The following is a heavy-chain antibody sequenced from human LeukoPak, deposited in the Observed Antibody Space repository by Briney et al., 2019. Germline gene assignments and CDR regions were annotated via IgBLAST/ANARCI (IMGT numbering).Heavy chain of an antibody. CDR2: ITSSGSYI. Sequence: GGSLRLSCAASGFTFSSYGMNWVRQAPGKGLEWVSSITSSGSYIFYADSVKGRFTISRDNAKNSLYLQMNSLRAEDTAVYYCAREEGCGGGSCYRVRYDYWGQGTLVTVSS. CDR1: GFTFSSYG. CDR3: AREEGCGGGSCYRVRYDY. J-gene: IGHJ4*02. V-gene: IGHV3-21*01. D-gene: IGHD2-15*01.